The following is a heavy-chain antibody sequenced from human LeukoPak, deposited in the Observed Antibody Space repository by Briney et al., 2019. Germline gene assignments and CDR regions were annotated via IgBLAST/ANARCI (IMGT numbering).Heavy chain of an antibody. CDR1: GFTFSTFE. J-gene: IGHJ4*02. Sequence: GGPLRLSCAASGFTFSTFEMNWVRQAPGKGLEWLSYVSGGGETRYYADSVKGRFTISRDNGKNSLYLQMNSLRAEDTAVYYCARDASGGDLPFDYWGQGTLVTVSS. V-gene: IGHV3-48*03. D-gene: IGHD2-21*02. CDR2: VSGGGETR. CDR3: ARDASGGDLPFDY.